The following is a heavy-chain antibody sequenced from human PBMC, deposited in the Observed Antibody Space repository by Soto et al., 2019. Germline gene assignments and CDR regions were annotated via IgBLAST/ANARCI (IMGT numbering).Heavy chain of an antibody. J-gene: IGHJ6*03. CDR1: GDSVSSNSAA. CDR2: TYYRSKWYN. CDR3: ASGLLYHYYYMDG. D-gene: IGHD2-15*01. Sequence: AQTLSLTCAISGDSVSSNSAAWNWIRQSPSRGLEWLGRTYYRSKWYNDYAVSVKSRITINPDTSKNQFSLELNSVTPKDTAVYYCASGLLYHYYYMDGWGKGTTVTVSS. V-gene: IGHV6-1*01.